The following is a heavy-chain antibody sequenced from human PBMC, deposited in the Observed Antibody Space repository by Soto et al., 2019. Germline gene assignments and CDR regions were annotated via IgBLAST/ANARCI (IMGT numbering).Heavy chain of an antibody. D-gene: IGHD3-10*01. Sequence: ASVKVSCKTSGYSFTGYSVHWVRQAPGHGPEWMGWINPKSGGTKYAQKFQGRVTMTRDTSISTVFMELSRVTSDDTAVYYCARAVVPRGNIVTGKLFEYWGQGSLV. V-gene: IGHV1-2*02. J-gene: IGHJ4*02. CDR3: ARAVVPRGNIVTGKLFEY. CDR1: GYSFTGYS. CDR2: INPKSGGT.